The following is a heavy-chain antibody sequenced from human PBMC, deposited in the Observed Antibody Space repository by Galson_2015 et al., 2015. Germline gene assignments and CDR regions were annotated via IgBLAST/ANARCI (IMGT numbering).Heavy chain of an antibody. V-gene: IGHV1-46*01. CDR3: ARDNALIQVWLRGYFDC. CDR2: INPGIGST. J-gene: IGHJ4*02. Sequence: SVKVSCKASGYTLSTFYVHWVRQAPGQGLEWMGMINPGIGSTIHAQKFQDRVTMTVDTSTNTVYMELSSLRYDDTAVYFCARDNALIQVWLRGYFDCWGQGTLVTVSS. D-gene: IGHD3-16*01. CDR1: GYTLSTFY.